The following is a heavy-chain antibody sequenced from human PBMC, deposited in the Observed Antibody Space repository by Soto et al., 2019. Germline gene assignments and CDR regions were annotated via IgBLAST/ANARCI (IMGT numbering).Heavy chain of an antibody. CDR3: VRDYDFWSGSYGMDV. CDR1: GGPISSYY. CDR2: IYTGGST. D-gene: IGHD3-3*01. J-gene: IGHJ6*02. Sequence: TSETLSLTCTVSGGPISSYYWSWIWQPAGKGLEWIGRIYTGGSTNYNPSLKSRVTMSVDTSKNQFSLKLSSVTAADTAVYYCVRDYDFWSGSYGMDVWGQGTTVTVSS. V-gene: IGHV4-4*07.